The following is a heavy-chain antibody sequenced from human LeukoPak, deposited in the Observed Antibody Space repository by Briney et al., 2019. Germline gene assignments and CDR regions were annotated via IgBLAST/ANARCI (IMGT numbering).Heavy chain of an antibody. CDR1: GYSISSGYY. Sequence: PSETLSPTCTVSGYSISSGYYWGWIRQPPGKGLEWIGSIYHSGSTYYNPSLKSRVTISVDTSKNQFSLKLSSVTAADTAVYYCARDRGRVVLDYWGQGTLVTVSS. CDR2: IYHSGST. J-gene: IGHJ4*02. V-gene: IGHV4-38-2*02. CDR3: ARDRGRVVLDY. D-gene: IGHD3-16*01.